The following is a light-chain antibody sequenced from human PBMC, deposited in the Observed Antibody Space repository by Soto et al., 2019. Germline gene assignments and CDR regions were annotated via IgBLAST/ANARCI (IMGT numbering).Light chain of an antibody. J-gene: IGKJ4*01. CDR3: RQLNSYPFT. V-gene: IGKV1-9*01. CDR1: QGISSY. CDR2: AAS. Sequence: DIQLTQSPSFLSASVGDRITITCRSSQGISSYLAWYQQKPGKAPKLLIYAASTLQSGVPSRFSGSGSGTEFTFTISCLQPEDFATYYCRQLNSYPFTFGGGTKVEIK.